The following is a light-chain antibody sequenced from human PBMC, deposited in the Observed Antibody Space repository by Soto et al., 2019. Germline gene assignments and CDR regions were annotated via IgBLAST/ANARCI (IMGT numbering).Light chain of an antibody. J-gene: IGKJ1*01. CDR2: GAS. CDR3: QQYGSSPPRT. Sequence: EIVLTQSPGILSLSPGERATLSCRASQSVSNDFLAWYQQKPGQAPRLLIYGASTRATDVPDRFSGSGSGAEFTLSISRLEPEDFAVYYCQQYGSSPPRTFGQGTKLEIK. CDR1: QSVSNDF. V-gene: IGKV3-20*01.